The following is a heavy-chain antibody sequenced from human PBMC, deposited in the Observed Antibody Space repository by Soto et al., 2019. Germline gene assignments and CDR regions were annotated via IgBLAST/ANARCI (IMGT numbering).Heavy chain of an antibody. V-gene: IGHV4-59*12. Sequence: SETLSLTCAVSGGSISSYYWSWIRQPPGKGLEWIGYIYYSGSTNYNPSLKSRVTISVDTSKNQFSLKLSSVTAADTAVYYCARVVTTLRNFDYWGQGTLVTSPQ. D-gene: IGHD3-10*02. CDR1: GGSISSYY. CDR3: ARVVTTLRNFDY. J-gene: IGHJ4*02. CDR2: IYYSGST.